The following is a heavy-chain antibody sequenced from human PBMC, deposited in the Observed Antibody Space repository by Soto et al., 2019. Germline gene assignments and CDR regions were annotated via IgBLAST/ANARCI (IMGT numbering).Heavy chain of an antibody. CDR1: GFTFSSYA. J-gene: IGHJ4*02. D-gene: IGHD4-17*01. Sequence: WGSLKLSCAASGFTFSSYAMSWVRQAPGKGLEWVSAISGSGGSTYYADSVKGRFTISRDNSKNTLYLQMNSLRAEDTAVYYCAKDYGDYDYYFDYWGQGTLVTVSS. CDR3: AKDYGDYDYYFDY. V-gene: IGHV3-23*01. CDR2: ISGSGGST.